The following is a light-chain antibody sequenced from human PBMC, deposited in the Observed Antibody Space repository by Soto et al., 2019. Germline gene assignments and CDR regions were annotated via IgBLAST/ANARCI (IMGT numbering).Light chain of an antibody. J-gene: IGKJ1*01. Sequence: DIQMTQSPSTLSASVGDRVTITCRASQSISSWLAWYQQKTGKAPKLLIYAASSLQSGVQSRFSGSGSGTDFTLTISSMQTEDLATYYCQQSYSTTPTFGQGTKVDIK. CDR3: QQSYSTTPT. V-gene: IGKV1-39*01. CDR1: QSISSW. CDR2: AAS.